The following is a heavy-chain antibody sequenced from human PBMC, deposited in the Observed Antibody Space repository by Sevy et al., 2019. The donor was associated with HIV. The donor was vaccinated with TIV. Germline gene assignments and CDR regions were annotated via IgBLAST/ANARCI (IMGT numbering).Heavy chain of an antibody. CDR2: IKQDGSEK. Sequence: GGSLRLSCAASGFTFSSYWMSWVRQAPGKGLEWVANIKQDGSEKYYVDSVKGRFTISRDNAKNSLYLQMNILRAEDTAVYYCARDQGGMYGDYEGYYFDYWGQGTLVTVSS. V-gene: IGHV3-7*01. D-gene: IGHD4-17*01. CDR3: ARDQGGMYGDYEGYYFDY. J-gene: IGHJ4*02. CDR1: GFTFSSYW.